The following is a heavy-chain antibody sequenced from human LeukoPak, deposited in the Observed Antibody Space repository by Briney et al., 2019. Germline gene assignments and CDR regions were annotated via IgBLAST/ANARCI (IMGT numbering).Heavy chain of an antibody. Sequence: SETLSLTCTVSGGSISGYYWSWIRQSPGKGLEWIGYIDYTGSTNYNPSLKSRVTISVDTSKNHFSLKLTSVTAADTAVYYCARHPVLLSGMDVWGQGTTVTVSS. CDR3: ARHPVLLSGMDV. D-gene: IGHD2-21*01. CDR1: GGSISGYY. V-gene: IGHV4-59*08. J-gene: IGHJ6*02. CDR2: IDYTGST.